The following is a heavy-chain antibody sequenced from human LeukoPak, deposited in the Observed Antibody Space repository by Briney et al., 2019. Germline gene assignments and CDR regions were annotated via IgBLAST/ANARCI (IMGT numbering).Heavy chain of an antibody. D-gene: IGHD2-15*01. Sequence: PGGSLRLSCAASGFTFDDYAMHWVRQAPGKGLEWVSGISWNSGSIGYADSVKGRFTISRDNAKNSLYLQMNSLRAEDTALYYCAKDSVVVAATQASYYYYGMDVWGQGTTVTVSS. J-gene: IGHJ6*02. CDR2: ISWNSGSI. V-gene: IGHV3-9*01. CDR3: AKDSVVVAATQASYYYYGMDV. CDR1: GFTFDDYA.